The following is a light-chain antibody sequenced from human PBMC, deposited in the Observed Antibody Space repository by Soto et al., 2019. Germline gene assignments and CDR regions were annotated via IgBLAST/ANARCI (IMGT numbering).Light chain of an antibody. CDR1: QSVSSSY. V-gene: IGKV3-20*01. Sequence: EIVLTQSPGTLSLSTGERATLSCRASQSVSSSYLAWYQQKPGQAPRLLIYGASRRATGIPDRFSGSGSGTDFTVTISRLEPEDFAVYYCQQYGSSPRTFGQGTKVDIK. J-gene: IGKJ1*01. CDR2: GAS. CDR3: QQYGSSPRT.